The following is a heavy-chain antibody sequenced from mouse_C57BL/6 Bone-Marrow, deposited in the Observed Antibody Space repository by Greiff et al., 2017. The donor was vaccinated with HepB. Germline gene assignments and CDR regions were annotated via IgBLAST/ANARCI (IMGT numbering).Heavy chain of an antibody. CDR1: GYTFTSYW. J-gene: IGHJ1*03. D-gene: IGHD3-3*01. Sequence: QVQLQQPGAELVRPGSSVKLSCKASGYTFTSYWMHWVKQRPIQGLEWIGNIDPSDSETHYNQKFKDKATLTVDKSSSTAYMQLSSLTSEDSAVYYCARLEGPYWYFDVWGTGTTVTVSS. V-gene: IGHV1-52*01. CDR3: ARLEGPYWYFDV. CDR2: IDPSDSET.